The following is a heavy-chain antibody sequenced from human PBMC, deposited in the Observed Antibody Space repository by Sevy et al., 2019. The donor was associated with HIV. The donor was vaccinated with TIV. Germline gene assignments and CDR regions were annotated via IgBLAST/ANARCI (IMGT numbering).Heavy chain of an antibody. CDR2: RSYSGST. D-gene: IGHD1-1*01. J-gene: IGHJ6*02. Sequence: SETLSLTCTVSGGSISSYYWSWIRRPPGKGLEWIGYRSYSGSTNDNPSLRSRVTISMDTSKNQFSLRLSSVSAADTAVYYSARGGGRTDWGMDVWGPGTTVTVSS. CDR1: GGSISSYY. V-gene: IGHV4-59*01. CDR3: ARGGGRTDWGMDV.